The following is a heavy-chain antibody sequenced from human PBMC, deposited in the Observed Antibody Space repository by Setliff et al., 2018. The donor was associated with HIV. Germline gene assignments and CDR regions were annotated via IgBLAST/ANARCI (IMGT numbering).Heavy chain of an antibody. J-gene: IGHJ4*02. CDR2: IYYSGST. Sequence: LSLTCTVSGGSISSSSYYWGWIRQPPGKGLEWIGSIYYSGSTYYNPSLKSRVTISVDTSKNQFSLKLSSVTAAYTVVYYCARRGAYYDILTGYRSHYFDYWGQGTLVTVSS. D-gene: IGHD3-9*01. CDR1: GGSISSSSYY. V-gene: IGHV4-39*01. CDR3: ARRGAYYDILTGYRSHYFDY.